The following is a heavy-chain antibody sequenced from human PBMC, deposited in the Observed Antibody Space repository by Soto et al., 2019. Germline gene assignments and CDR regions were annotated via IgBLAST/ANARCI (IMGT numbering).Heavy chain of an antibody. CDR1: GYTFTSYG. J-gene: IGHJ5*02. D-gene: IGHD3-3*01. CDR2: ISAYNGNT. V-gene: IGHV1-18*01. Sequence: ASVKVSCKASGYTFTSYGISWVRQAPGQGLEWMGWISAYNGNTNYAQKLQGRVTMTTDTSTSTAYMELRSLRSDDTAVYYCARDDYDFWSGYLTYNRFDPWGQGTLVTVSS. CDR3: ARDDYDFWSGYLTYNRFDP.